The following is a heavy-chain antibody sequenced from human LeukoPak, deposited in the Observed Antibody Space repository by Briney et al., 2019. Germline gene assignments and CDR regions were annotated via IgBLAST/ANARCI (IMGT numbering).Heavy chain of an antibody. V-gene: IGHV3-48*02. J-gene: IGHJ3*01. CDR1: GLTFSSYS. CDR2: ISSRSTHI. D-gene: IGHD6-19*01. CDR3: ARDQIAVAGLDAFDV. Sequence: GGSLRLSCEGSGLTFSSYSMSWVRQAPGKGLEWVSYISSRSTHIYYADSVKGRFTISRDDAKNSLYLQMNSVRDEDTAVYYCARDQIAVAGLDAFDVWGQGTMVTVSS.